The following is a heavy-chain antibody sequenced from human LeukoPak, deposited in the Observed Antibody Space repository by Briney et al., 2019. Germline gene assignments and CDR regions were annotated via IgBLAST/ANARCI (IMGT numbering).Heavy chain of an antibody. D-gene: IGHD6-13*01. J-gene: IGHJ4*02. CDR3: ALSRTLDY. CDR1: GFTFSSYW. Sequence: GGSLRLSRAASGFTFSSYWMTWVRQAPGKGLEWVAKIKQDGSEKYYVDSVKGRFTISRDNAKNSLYLQMYSLRAEDTAVYYCALSRTLDYWGQGTLVTVSS. V-gene: IGHV3-7*01. CDR2: IKQDGSEK.